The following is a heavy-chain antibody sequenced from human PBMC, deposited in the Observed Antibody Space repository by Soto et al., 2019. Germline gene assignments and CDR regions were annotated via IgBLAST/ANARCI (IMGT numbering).Heavy chain of an antibody. D-gene: IGHD2-2*01. CDR1: GTSISSYY. CDR2: IYHSGST. V-gene: IGHV4-59*08. J-gene: IGHJ3*01. CDR3: ARPRSSSRKGAFDV. Sequence: SETLSLTCTVSGTSISSYYWNWIRQPPGKGLEWIGYIYHSGSTDYNPSLKSRVTISVDTSKNQFSLKLSSVTAADTAMYYCARPRSSSRKGAFDVWGQGTMVTVSS.